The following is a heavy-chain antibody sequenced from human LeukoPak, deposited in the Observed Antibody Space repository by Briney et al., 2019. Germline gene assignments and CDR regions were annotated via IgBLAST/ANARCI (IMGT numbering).Heavy chain of an antibody. J-gene: IGHJ4*02. Sequence: PSETLSLTCTVSGGSISTSNYYWGWIRQPPGKGLEWIGYIYYSGSTNYNPSLKSRVTISVDTSKNQFSLKLSSVTAADTAVYYCARDRLAYSGSLGGYDYWGQGTLVTVSS. D-gene: IGHD1-26*01. CDR2: IYYSGST. V-gene: IGHV4-61*01. CDR1: GGSISTSNYY. CDR3: ARDRLAYSGSLGGYDY.